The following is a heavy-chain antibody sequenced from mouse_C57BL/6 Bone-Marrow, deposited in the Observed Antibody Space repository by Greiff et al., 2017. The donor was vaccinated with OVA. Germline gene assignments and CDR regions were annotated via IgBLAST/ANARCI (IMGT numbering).Heavy chain of an antibody. J-gene: IGHJ2*01. CDR1: GYTFTDYY. CDR2: IYPGSGNT. CDR3: ARLLGDGAGGYYLYFDY. V-gene: IGHV1-76*01. Sequence: VQLQQSGAELVRPGASVKLSCKASGYTFTDYYINWVKQRPGQGLEWIARIYPGSGNTYYNEKFKGKATLTAEKSSSTAYMQLSSLSSEGSAVYCCARLLGDGAGGYYLYFDYWGQGTTLTGSS. D-gene: IGHD2-3*01.